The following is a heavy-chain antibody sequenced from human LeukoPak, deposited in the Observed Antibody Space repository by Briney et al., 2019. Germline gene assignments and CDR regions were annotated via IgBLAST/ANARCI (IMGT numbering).Heavy chain of an antibody. CDR2: IRQDGSEK. J-gene: IGHJ5*02. Sequence: GGSLRLSCAASGFTFSSYWMNWVRQAPGKGLEWVANIRQDGSEKYYVDSVKGRFTISRDNAKNSLYLQMNSLRAEDTAFYYCAKDIGWFDPWGQGTLVTVSS. CDR3: AKDIGWFDP. V-gene: IGHV3-7*03. CDR1: GFTFSSYW.